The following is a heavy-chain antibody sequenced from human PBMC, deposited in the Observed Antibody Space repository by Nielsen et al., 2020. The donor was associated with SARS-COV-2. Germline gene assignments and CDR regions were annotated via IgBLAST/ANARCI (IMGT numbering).Heavy chain of an antibody. Sequence: SETLSLTCSVSGDSFSIYYWSWIRQPPGKGLEWIGYIYYSGSTNYNPSLESRVTISIDTSKHQFSLRLSSVTAADTAIYYCARERDFWSGYKAFEIWGQGPVVTVSS. CDR1: GDSFSIYY. V-gene: IGHV4-59*01. CDR3: ARERDFWSGYKAFEI. D-gene: IGHD3-3*01. J-gene: IGHJ3*02. CDR2: IYYSGST.